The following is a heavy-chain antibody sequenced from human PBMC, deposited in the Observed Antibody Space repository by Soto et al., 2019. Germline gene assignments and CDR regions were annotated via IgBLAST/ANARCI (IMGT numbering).Heavy chain of an antibody. CDR1: GYTFISYG. CDR3: ARDRGYSSDY. D-gene: IGHD6-13*01. V-gene: IGHV1-18*01. CDR2: ISAYNGNT. Sequence: QVQLVQSGAEVKKPGASVKVSCKAPGYTFISYGISWVRQAPGQGLEWMGWISAYNGNTNYAQKLQDRVTMTTDTPTSTSYMELRSLTSDDTAVYYCARDRGYSSDYWGQGTLVTVSS. J-gene: IGHJ4*02.